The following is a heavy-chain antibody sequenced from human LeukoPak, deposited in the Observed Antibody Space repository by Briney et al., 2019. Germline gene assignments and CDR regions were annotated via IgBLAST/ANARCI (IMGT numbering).Heavy chain of an antibody. Sequence: SVKVSCKASGGTFSSDAISWVRQAPGQGLEWMGGIIPIFGSANYAQKFQGRVTITADESTSTAYMELSSLRSEDTAVYYCARSGCSSTSCFGSGDYWGQGTLVTVSS. CDR1: GGTFSSDA. CDR3: ARSGCSSTSCFGSGDY. D-gene: IGHD2-2*01. CDR2: IIPIFGSA. J-gene: IGHJ4*02. V-gene: IGHV1-69*13.